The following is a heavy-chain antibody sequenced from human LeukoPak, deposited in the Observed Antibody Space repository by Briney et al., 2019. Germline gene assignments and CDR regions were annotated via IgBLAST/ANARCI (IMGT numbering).Heavy chain of an antibody. J-gene: IGHJ4*02. V-gene: IGHV4-39*07. Sequence: RSSETLSLTCTVSGGSISSYYWSWIRQPPGKGLEWIGSIYYSGSTYYNPSLKSRVTISVDTSKNQFSLKLSSVTAADTAVYYCARELRNYYDSSGYPDYWGQGTLVTVSS. CDR1: GGSISSYY. D-gene: IGHD3-22*01. CDR3: ARELRNYYDSSGYPDY. CDR2: IYYSGST.